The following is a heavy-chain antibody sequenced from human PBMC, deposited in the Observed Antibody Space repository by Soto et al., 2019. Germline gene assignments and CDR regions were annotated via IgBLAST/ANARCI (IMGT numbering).Heavy chain of an antibody. V-gene: IGHV3-23*01. D-gene: IGHD3-9*01. CDR1: GFTFRTFT. CDR3: AKDRDPDGIWTFDS. CDR2: IIGGDGDK. J-gene: IGHJ5*01. Sequence: EVQLLEHGGQLVQPGESLRLSCAASGFTFRTFTMNWVRQAPGKGLEWVSGIIGGDGDKFYSDSVKGRFTISRDNCKDMLFLQMSSLRVDDTAVYYCAKDRDPDGIWTFDSWGQGTLVTVSS.